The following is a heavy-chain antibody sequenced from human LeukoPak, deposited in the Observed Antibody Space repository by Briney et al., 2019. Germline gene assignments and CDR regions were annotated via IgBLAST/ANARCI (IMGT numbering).Heavy chain of an antibody. Sequence: PGGSLRLSCAASGFTFSSYWMSWVRQAPGKGLEWVANIKETGSEKNYFDSVKGRFTISRDNAKNSLYLQMDSLRAEDTALYYCAREGVPYVPGGDYWGQGTLVTVSS. CDR2: IKETGSEK. CDR1: GFTFSSYW. V-gene: IGHV3-7*01. D-gene: IGHD3-10*02. CDR3: AREGVPYVPGGDY. J-gene: IGHJ4*02.